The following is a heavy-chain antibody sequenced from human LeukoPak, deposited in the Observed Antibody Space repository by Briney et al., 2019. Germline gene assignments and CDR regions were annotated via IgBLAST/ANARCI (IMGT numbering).Heavy chain of an antibody. CDR3: ARRYYDNSSHSYGYYFDY. D-gene: IGHD3-22*01. J-gene: IGHJ4*02. CDR1: GYTFIDYY. V-gene: IGHV1-46*01. CDR2: INPRGGST. Sequence: ASVKVSCKASGYTFIDYYMHWVRQAPGQGLEWMGVINPRGGSTIYAQDFQGRVTLTRDTSTSTVYMELSSLRSEDTAVYYCARRYYDNSSHSYGYYFDYWGQGTLVTVSS.